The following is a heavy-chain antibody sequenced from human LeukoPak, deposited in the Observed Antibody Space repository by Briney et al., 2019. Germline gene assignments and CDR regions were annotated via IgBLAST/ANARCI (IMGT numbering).Heavy chain of an antibody. D-gene: IGHD2-2*01. CDR3: ARAASSISELGKNWFDP. CDR1: GVTFSSYW. CDR2: INSDGSST. Sequence: GGSLRLSCAASGVTFSSYWMHWVRQAPGKGLVWVSRINSDGSSTSYADSVKGRFTISRDNAKNTLYLQMNSLRAEDTAVYYCARAASSISELGKNWFDPWGQGTLVTVSS. J-gene: IGHJ5*02. V-gene: IGHV3-74*01.